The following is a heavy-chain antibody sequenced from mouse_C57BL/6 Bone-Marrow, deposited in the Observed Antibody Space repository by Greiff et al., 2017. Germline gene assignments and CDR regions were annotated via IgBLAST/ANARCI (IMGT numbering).Heavy chain of an antibody. J-gene: IGHJ4*01. V-gene: IGHV14-4*01. D-gene: IGHD2-5*01. CDR3: TTRSNLYAMDY. CDR1: GFNITDDY. CDR2: IDPENGDT. Sequence: EVQLQQSGAELVRPGASVKLSCTASGFNITDDYMHWVKQRPEQGLEWIGWIDPENGDTEYASKFQGKATITADTSSNTAYLQLSSLTSEDTAVYYCTTRSNLYAMDYWGQGTSVTVSS.